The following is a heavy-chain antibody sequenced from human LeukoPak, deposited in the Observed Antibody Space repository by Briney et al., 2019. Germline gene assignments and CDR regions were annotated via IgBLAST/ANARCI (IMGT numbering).Heavy chain of an antibody. D-gene: IGHD1-1*01. CDR2: INSGGDTT. Sequence: GGSPRPSCAASGFTLSDSWTHWVRQAAPRGLVWISRINSGGDTTSYADYVKGRFTISRDNAKNTVHLQMNSVRAEDTAVYCCVRGRYNERGVDYWGQGTLVTVSS. V-gene: IGHV3-74*01. CDR3: VRGRYNERGVDY. J-gene: IGHJ4*02. CDR1: GFTLSDSW.